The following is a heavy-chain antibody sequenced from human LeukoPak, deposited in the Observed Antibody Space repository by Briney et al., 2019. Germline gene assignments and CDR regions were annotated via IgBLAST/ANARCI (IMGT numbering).Heavy chain of an antibody. V-gene: IGHV3-11*01. CDR2: ISSSGSTI. D-gene: IGHD5-24*01. CDR3: ARDLQWLKSSLNYDAFDI. Sequence: KSGGSLRLSCAASGFTFSDYYMSWIRQAPGKGLEWVSYISSSGSTIYYADSVKGRFTISRDNAKNSLYLQMNSLRAEDTAVYYWARDLQWLKSSLNYDAFDIWGQGTMVTVSS. CDR1: GFTFSDYY. J-gene: IGHJ3*02.